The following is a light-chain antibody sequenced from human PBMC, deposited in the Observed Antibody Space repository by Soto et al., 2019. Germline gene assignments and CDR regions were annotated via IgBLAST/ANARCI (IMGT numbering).Light chain of an antibody. CDR3: SSYTYSSTRV. CDR2: DVN. J-gene: IGLJ1*01. CDR1: SSDIGRYNY. V-gene: IGLV2-14*01. Sequence: QSALAQPASVCESPEQSITISCNRTSSDIGRYNYVSWYQQHPGQAPKLMIFDVNVRPSGVSNRFSGSKSGNTASLTISGLQAEDEADYYCSSYTYSSTRVFGTGTKLTVL.